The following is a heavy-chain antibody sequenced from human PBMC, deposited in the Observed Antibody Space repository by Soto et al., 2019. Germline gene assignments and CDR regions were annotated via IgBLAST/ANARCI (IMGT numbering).Heavy chain of an antibody. J-gene: IGHJ6*02. D-gene: IGHD6-13*01. CDR3: AKWSRQQMVQPLYYYYYGMDV. CDR2: ISGSGGST. CDR1: GFTFSSYA. V-gene: IGHV3-23*01. Sequence: GGSLRLSCAASGFTFSSYAMSWVRQAPGKGLEWVSAISGSGGSTYYADSVKGRFTISRDNSKNTLYLQMNSLRAEDTAVYYCAKWSRQQMVQPLYYYYYGMDVWGQGTTVTVSS.